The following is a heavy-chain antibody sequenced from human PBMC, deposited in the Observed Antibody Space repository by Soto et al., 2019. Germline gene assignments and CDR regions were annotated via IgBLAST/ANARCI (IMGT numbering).Heavy chain of an antibody. CDR2: VSHVDDNK. J-gene: IGHJ6*02. Sequence: SGGSLRLSCAASGFTFNLFTFHWVRQAPGGGLEWVAVVSHVDDNKFYADSVKGRFTISRDNSKNTLYLQMNNLRTEDTALYYCARGNLDVWGQGTTVTVSS. D-gene: IGHD1-1*01. V-gene: IGHV3-30-3*01. CDR1: GFTFNLFT. CDR3: ARGNLDV.